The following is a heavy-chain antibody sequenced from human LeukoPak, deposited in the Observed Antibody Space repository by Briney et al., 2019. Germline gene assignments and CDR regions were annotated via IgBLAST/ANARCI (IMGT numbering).Heavy chain of an antibody. CDR1: GGSFSGYY. J-gene: IGHJ4*02. CDR2: IDHSGRT. D-gene: IGHD6-13*01. Sequence: SETLFLTCAVFGGSFSGYYWSWIRQSPGKGLEWIGEIDHSGRTNSKSSLKSRVTLSVDTSKNQFSLRLSSVTAADTAVYYCARKSIVTAGRKPYDYWDQGTLVTVSS. V-gene: IGHV4-34*01. CDR3: ARKSIVTAGRKPYDY.